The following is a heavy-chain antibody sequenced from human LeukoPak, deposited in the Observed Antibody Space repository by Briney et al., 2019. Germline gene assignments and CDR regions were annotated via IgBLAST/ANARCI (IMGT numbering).Heavy chain of an antibody. D-gene: IGHD5-24*01. CDR2: INHSGST. CDR1: GYSISSGYY. CDR3: AGGYSDGNNPFGFFDH. Sequence: SETLSLTCTVSGYSISSGYYWGWIRQPPGKGLEWIGEINHSGSTNYNPSLKSRVSISLNTSKNQFSLKLSSVTAADTAVYYCAGGYSDGNNPFGFFDHWGQGTLVTVSS. V-gene: IGHV4-38-2*02. J-gene: IGHJ4*02.